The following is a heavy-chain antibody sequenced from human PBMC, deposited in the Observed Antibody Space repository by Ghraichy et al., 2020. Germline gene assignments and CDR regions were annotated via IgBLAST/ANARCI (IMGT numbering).Heavy chain of an antibody. Sequence: SETLSLTCAVYGGPVYSGSFSGYYWSWIRQPPGKGLEWIGEINHSGSTNYNPSLKSRVTISVDTSKNQFSLKLSSVTAADTAVYYCARYYSGSSHFDYWGQGTLVTVSS. CDR1: GGPVYSGSFSGYY. J-gene: IGHJ4*02. CDR2: INHSGST. CDR3: ARYYSGSSHFDY. D-gene: IGHD1-26*01. V-gene: IGHV4-34*01.